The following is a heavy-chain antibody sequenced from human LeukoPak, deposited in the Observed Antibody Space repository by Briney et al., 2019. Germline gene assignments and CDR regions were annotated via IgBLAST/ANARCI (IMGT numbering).Heavy chain of an antibody. Sequence: SGTLSLTCTVSGYSISSGYYWGWIRQPPGKGLEWIGSISHSGSTYHNPPLKSRVTISVDTSKNQFSLKLSSVTAADTAVYYCARVSWSPGTSYYYMDVWGKGTTVTVSS. J-gene: IGHJ6*03. D-gene: IGHD1-1*01. CDR2: ISHSGST. CDR1: GYSISSGYY. V-gene: IGHV4-38-2*02. CDR3: ARVSWSPGTSYYYMDV.